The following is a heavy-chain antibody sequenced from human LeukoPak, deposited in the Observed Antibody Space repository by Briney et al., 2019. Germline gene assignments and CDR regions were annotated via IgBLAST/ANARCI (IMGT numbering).Heavy chain of an antibody. J-gene: IGHJ4*02. V-gene: IGHV3-23*01. Sequence: GGSLRLSCAASGFTFSSYAMSWVRQAPGKGLEWVSAISGSGGSTYYADSVKGRFTISRDNSKNTLYLQMNSLRGEDTAVYYCARPPKGSGWYGNYFDYWGQGTLVTVSS. CDR2: ISGSGGST. CDR3: ARPPKGSGWYGNYFDY. CDR1: GFTFSSYA. D-gene: IGHD6-19*01.